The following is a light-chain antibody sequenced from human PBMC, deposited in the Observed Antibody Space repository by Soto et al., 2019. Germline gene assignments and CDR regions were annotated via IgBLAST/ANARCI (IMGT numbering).Light chain of an antibody. CDR2: EVS. Sequence: QSAPTQPASVSGSPGQSITISCTGTSSDIGGYDYVSWYQQYPGKAPKLMIYEVSSRPSGVSNRLSGSKSGSTASLTISGLQAEDEADYYCSSYTPTRSYVFGTGTKLT. J-gene: IGLJ1*01. CDR1: SSDIGGYDY. V-gene: IGLV2-14*01. CDR3: SSYTPTRSYV.